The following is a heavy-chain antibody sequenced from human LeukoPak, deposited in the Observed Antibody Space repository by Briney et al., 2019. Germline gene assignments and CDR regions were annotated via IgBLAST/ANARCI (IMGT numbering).Heavy chain of an antibody. J-gene: IGHJ4*02. Sequence: GGSLRLSCAVSRFTFSSYSMNWVRPAPGKGREWVSYISSSSSTIYYADSVKARFTISRDNAKNSLYLKMNSLRAEDTAVYCCARARQTIGHAQYYESSGYLGYWGEGTLVTVSS. CDR3: ARARQTIGHAQYYESSGYLGY. CDR1: RFTFSSYS. V-gene: IGHV3-48*01. CDR2: ISSSSSTI. D-gene: IGHD3-22*01.